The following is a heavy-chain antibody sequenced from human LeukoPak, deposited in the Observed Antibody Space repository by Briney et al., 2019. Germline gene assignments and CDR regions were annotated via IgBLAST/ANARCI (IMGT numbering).Heavy chain of an antibody. V-gene: IGHV3-7*05. Sequence: GGSLRLSCAASGFTFSSYFMNWVRQAPGKGLEWVANIKQDGSEKYYVDSVKGRFTISRDNAKNSLYLQMNSLRAEDTAVYYCARGALDYWGQGTLVTVSS. CDR3: ARGALDY. CDR2: IKQDGSEK. CDR1: GFTFSSYF. J-gene: IGHJ4*02.